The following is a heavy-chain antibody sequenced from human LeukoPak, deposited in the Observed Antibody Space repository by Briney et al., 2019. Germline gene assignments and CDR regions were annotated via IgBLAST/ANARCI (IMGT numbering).Heavy chain of an antibody. Sequence: PGGSLRLSCAASGFTFSSYGMHWVRQAPGKGLEWVAVISYDGSNKYYADSVKGRFTISRDNSKNTLYLQMNSLRAEDTAVYYCARPTLGFGVVEQYYFDYWGQGTLVTVSS. D-gene: IGHD3-3*01. V-gene: IGHV3-30*03. J-gene: IGHJ4*02. CDR3: ARPTLGFGVVEQYYFDY. CDR1: GFTFSSYG. CDR2: ISYDGSNK.